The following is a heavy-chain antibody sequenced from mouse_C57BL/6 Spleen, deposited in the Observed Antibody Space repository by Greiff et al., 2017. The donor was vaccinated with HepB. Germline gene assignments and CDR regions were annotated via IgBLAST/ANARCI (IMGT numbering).Heavy chain of an antibody. Sequence: EVKLLESGGDLVKPGGSLKLSCAASGFTFSSYGLSWVRQTPDKRLEWVATISSGGSYTYYPDSVKGRFTISRDNAKNTLYLQMSSLKSEDTAMYYCARRGDYDENWYFDVWGTGTTVTVSS. CDR3: ARRGDYDENWYFDV. CDR2: ISSGGSYT. V-gene: IGHV5-6*02. J-gene: IGHJ1*03. CDR1: GFTFSSYG. D-gene: IGHD2-4*01.